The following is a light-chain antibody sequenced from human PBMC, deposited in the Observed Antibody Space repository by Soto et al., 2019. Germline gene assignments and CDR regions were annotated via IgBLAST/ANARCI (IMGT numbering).Light chain of an antibody. CDR3: QQYNTYWT. J-gene: IGKJ1*01. CDR1: QSISSW. V-gene: IGKV1-5*01. CDR2: DAS. Sequence: DIQMTQSPSTLSASVGDRVTIPCRASQSISSWLAWYQQKPGKDPKLLIYDASSLESGVPSRFSGSGSGTEFTLTISSLQPDDFATYYCQQYNTYWTFGQGTKVDI.